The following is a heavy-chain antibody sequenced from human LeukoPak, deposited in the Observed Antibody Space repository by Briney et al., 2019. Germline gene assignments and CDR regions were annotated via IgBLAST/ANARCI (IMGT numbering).Heavy chain of an antibody. CDR3: AKVAGDRMDY. CDR1: GYNFATYR. D-gene: IGHD6-13*01. CDR2: ISANNGKT. V-gene: IGHV1-18*01. J-gene: IGHJ4*02. Sequence: GASVNVSCKPSGYNFATYRFCELRQAPGHGLEWMGWISANNGKTAYAQKFQGRVTLTTDTSTTTAYLELRTLRPDDTAVYYCAKVAGDRMDYWGQGTLVTVSS.